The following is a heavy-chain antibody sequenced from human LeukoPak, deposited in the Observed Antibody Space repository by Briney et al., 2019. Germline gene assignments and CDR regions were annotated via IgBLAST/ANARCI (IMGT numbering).Heavy chain of an antibody. J-gene: IGHJ6*03. CDR1: GGSFSGYY. CDR2: INHSGST. CDR3: ARRPTGGAYRKYYYCYMDV. D-gene: IGHD2-8*02. Sequence: PSETLSLTCAVYGGSFSGYYWSWIRQPPGKGLEWIGEINHSGSTNYNPSLKSRVTISVDTSKNQFSLKLSSVTAADTAVYYCARRPTGGAYRKYYYCYMDVWGKGTTVTVSS. V-gene: IGHV4-34*01.